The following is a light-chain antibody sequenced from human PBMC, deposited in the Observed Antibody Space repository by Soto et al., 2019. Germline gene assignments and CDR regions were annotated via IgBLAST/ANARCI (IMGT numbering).Light chain of an antibody. Sequence: QSALTQPRSVSGSPGQSVTISCTGTGSDVGIYNYVSWYQQHPGKAPKLMIFDVSERPSGVPDRFSGSKSGNTASLTISGLQAEDEADYYCCSYAGSYTGVFGGGTKVTVL. V-gene: IGLV2-11*01. J-gene: IGLJ2*01. CDR1: GSDVGIYNY. CDR2: DVS. CDR3: CSYAGSYTGV.